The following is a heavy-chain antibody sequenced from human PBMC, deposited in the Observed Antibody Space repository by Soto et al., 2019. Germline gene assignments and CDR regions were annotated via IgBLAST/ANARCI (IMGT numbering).Heavy chain of an antibody. CDR2: IDWDDDK. Sequence: SGPTLVNPTQTLTLTCTFSGFSLSTSGMCVSWIRQPPGKALEWLARIDWDDDKYYSTSLKTRLTISKGTSKNQVVLTMTNMDPVDTATYYCARIKEYDYYFDYWGQGTLVTVSS. D-gene: IGHD1-1*01. V-gene: IGHV2-70*11. J-gene: IGHJ4*02. CDR1: GFSLSTSGMC. CDR3: ARIKEYDYYFDY.